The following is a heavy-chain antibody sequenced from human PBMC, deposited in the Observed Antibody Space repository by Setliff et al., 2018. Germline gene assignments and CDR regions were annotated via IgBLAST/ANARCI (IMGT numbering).Heavy chain of an antibody. J-gene: IGHJ4*02. Sequence: LETLSLTCGVSGFSLSNGYYWGWIRQPPGKGLEWIGSIFNNGNTYYNPSLNSRVTISSDTSKNELSLKLTSVTAADTAMYFCGRHPKRFCRGVSCYPLHLDYWGQGILVTVSS. D-gene: IGHD2-15*01. CDR3: GRHPKRFCRGVSCYPLHLDY. CDR2: IFNNGNT. CDR1: GFSLSNGYY. V-gene: IGHV4-38-2*01.